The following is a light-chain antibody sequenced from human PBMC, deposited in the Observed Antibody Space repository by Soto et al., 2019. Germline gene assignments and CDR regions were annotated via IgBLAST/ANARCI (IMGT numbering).Light chain of an antibody. CDR2: RSN. V-gene: IGLV1-47*01. Sequence: QSVLTQPPSASGTPGQRVTISCSGSSSNIGSNYVYWYQQLPETAPKLLIFRSNQRPSGVPDRFSGSKSGTSASLAISGLRSEDEADYYCAAWDESLSGYVFGTGTKVTVL. CDR3: AAWDESLSGYV. J-gene: IGLJ1*01. CDR1: SSNIGSNY.